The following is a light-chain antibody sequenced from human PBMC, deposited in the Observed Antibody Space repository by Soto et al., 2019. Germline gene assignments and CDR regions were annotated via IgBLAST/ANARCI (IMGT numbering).Light chain of an antibody. CDR3: QQYTNWPPDRT. CDR2: GAS. CDR1: QSVSSN. J-gene: IGKJ1*01. Sequence: EIVMTQSPATLSVSPGARDTLSCRASQSVSSNLAWYQQKPGQAPRLLIYGASTRATGIPARFSGRGSGTEFTLTISSLQSEDFAIYVCQQYTNWPPDRTFGQGTKVEIK. V-gene: IGKV3-15*01.